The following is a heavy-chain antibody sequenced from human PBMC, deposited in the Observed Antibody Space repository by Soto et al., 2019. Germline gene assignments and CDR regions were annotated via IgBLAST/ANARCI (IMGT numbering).Heavy chain of an antibody. Sequence: QVPLVESGGGVVQPGRSLRLSCAASGFIFSSYAMHWVRQAPGKGLEWVAVISYDVSNKYYADTVKGRFTISRDNSKSTLYLEMNSLRAEDTAVYYCARTGLLHGMDVWGQGTTVTVSS. CDR2: ISYDVSNK. CDR1: GFIFSSYA. D-gene: IGHD2-15*01. CDR3: ARTGLLHGMDV. V-gene: IGHV3-30-3*01. J-gene: IGHJ6*02.